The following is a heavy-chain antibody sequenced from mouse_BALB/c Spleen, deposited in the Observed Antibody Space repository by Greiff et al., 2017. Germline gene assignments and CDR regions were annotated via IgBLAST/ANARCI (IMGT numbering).Heavy chain of an antibody. J-gene: IGHJ1*01. Sequence: EVKLVESGGGLVKPGGSLKLSCAASGFTFSSYAMSWVRQTPEKRLEWVASISSGGSTYYPDSVKGRFTISRDNARNILYLQMSSLRSEDTAMYYCARWHYGSSYVRYFDVWGAGTTVTVAS. CDR1: GFTFSSYA. CDR2: ISSGGST. CDR3: ARWHYGSSYVRYFDV. V-gene: IGHV5-6-5*01. D-gene: IGHD1-1*01.